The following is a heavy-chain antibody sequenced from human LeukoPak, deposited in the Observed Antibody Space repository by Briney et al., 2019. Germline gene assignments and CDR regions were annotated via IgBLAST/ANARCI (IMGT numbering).Heavy chain of an antibody. D-gene: IGHD1-14*01. CDR3: ARLTGRAFDI. V-gene: IGHV4-30-2*01. CDR1: GGSISSGGYY. Sequence: SETLSLTCTVSGGSISSGGYYWSWIRQPPGKGLEWIGYIYHSGSTYYNPSLKSRVTTSVDRSKNQFSLKLSSVTAADTAVYYCARLTGRAFDIWGQGTMVTVSS. CDR2: IYHSGST. J-gene: IGHJ3*02.